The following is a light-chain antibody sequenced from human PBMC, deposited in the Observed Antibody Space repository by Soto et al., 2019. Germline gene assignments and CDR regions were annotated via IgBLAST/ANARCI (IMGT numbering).Light chain of an antibody. CDR2: DVN. J-gene: IGLJ2*01. CDR1: SSDVGGYNY. Sequence: QSALTQPRSVSGSPGQSVTISCTGTSSDVGGYNYVSWYQQYPGKVPKLMIYDVNKRPSGVPDRFSGSKSGNTASLTISGLQAEDEADYYCCSYAGSSTLFGGGTKLTVL. V-gene: IGLV2-11*01. CDR3: CSYAGSSTL.